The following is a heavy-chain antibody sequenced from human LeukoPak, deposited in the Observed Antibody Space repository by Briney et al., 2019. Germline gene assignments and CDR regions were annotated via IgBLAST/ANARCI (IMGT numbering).Heavy chain of an antibody. J-gene: IGHJ4*02. V-gene: IGHV3-23*01. CDR3: AKDQPLYSYGVKSFDY. Sequence: PGGSLRLSCAASGFTFSSYGMSWVRQAPGKGLEWVSAISGSGGSTYYADSVKRRFTISRDNSKNTLYLQMNSLRAEDTAVYYCAKDQPLYSYGVKSFDYWGQGTLVTVSS. D-gene: IGHD5-18*01. CDR1: GFTFSSYG. CDR2: ISGSGGST.